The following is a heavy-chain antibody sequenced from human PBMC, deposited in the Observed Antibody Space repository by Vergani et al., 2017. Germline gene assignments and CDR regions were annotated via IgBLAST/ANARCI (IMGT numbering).Heavy chain of an antibody. J-gene: IGHJ6*02. V-gene: IGHV4-34*01. CDR1: GGSFSGYY. D-gene: IGHD6-13*01. CDR2: INHSGST. Sequence: QVQLQQWGAGLLKPSETLSLTCAVYGGSFSGYYWSWIRQPPGXGLEWIGEINHSGSTYYNPSLKSRVTISVATSKNQFSLKLISVTAADTAVYYCTRDQRGVGRIAAAGRSYYYYGMDVWGQGTTVTVSS. CDR3: TRDQRGVGRIAAAGRSYYYYGMDV.